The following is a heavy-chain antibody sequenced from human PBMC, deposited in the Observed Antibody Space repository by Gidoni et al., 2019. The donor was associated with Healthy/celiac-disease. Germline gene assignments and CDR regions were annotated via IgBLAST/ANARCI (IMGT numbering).Heavy chain of an antibody. CDR3: TTDGAIVVPAAKGGDY. V-gene: IGHV3-15*01. CDR2: IKSKTDGGTT. J-gene: IGHJ4*02. D-gene: IGHD2-2*01. CDR1: GFTFSNAW. Sequence: EVQLVESGGGLVKPGGSLRLSCAASGFTFSNAWMSWVRQAPGKGREWVGRIKSKTDGGTTDYAAPVKGRFTISRDDAKNTLYLQMNSLKTEDTAVYYCTTDGAIVVPAAKGGDYWGQGTLVTVSS.